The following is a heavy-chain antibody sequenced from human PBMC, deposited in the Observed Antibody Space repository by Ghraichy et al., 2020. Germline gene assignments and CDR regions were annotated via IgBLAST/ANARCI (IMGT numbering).Heavy chain of an antibody. CDR2: MNPNSGNT. V-gene: IGHV1-8*03. CDR3: ARGSRIAAAGGGNY. J-gene: IGHJ4*02. D-gene: IGHD6-13*01. Sequence: ASVKVSCKASGYTFTSYDIHWVRQATGQGLEWMGWMNPNSGNTGYAQKFQGRVTITRNTSISTAYMELSSLRSEDTAVYYCARGSRIAAAGGGNYWGQGTLVTVSS. CDR1: GYTFTSYD.